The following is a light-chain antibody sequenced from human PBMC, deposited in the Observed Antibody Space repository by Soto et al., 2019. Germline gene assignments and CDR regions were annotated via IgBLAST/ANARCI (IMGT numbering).Light chain of an antibody. CDR3: QQYDDLPIT. V-gene: IGKV1-5*01. CDR1: QSISSW. J-gene: IGKJ5*01. Sequence: DIQKTQSPSTLSASVGDRVTITCRASQSISSWLAWYQQKPGKAPKLLIYDASSLESGVPSRFSGSGSGTDFTFTISSLQPDDSGTYYCQQYDDLPITFGQGTRLEIK. CDR2: DAS.